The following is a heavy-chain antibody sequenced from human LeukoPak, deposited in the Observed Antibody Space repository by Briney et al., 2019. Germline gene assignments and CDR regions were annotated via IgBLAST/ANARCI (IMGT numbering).Heavy chain of an antibody. J-gene: IGHJ5*02. D-gene: IGHD2-2*01. Sequence: PSETLSLTCAVSGGSISSGGYSWSWIRQPPGKGLEWIGYIYHSGSTYYNPSLKSRVTISVDRSKDQFSLKLSSVTAADTAVYYCARAGSYCSSTSCPGWFDPWGQGTLVTASS. V-gene: IGHV4-30-2*01. CDR3: ARAGSYCSSTSCPGWFDP. CDR1: GGSISSGGYS. CDR2: IYHSGST.